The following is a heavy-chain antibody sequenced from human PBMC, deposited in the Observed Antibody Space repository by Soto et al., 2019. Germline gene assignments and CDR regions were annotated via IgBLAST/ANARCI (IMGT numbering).Heavy chain of an antibody. Sequence: SETLSLTCTVSGGSISSYYWSWIRQPPGKGLEWIGYIYYSGSTNYNPSLKSRVTISVDTSKNQFSLKLSSVTAADTAVYYCARSPPLFTVTFFDYWGQGTLVTVSS. CDR2: IYYSGST. CDR1: GGSISSYY. D-gene: IGHD4-17*01. V-gene: IGHV4-59*01. J-gene: IGHJ4*02. CDR3: ARSPPLFTVTFFDY.